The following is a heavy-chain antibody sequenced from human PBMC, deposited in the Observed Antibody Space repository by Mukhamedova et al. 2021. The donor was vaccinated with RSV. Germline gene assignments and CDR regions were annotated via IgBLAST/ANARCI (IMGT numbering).Heavy chain of an antibody. Sequence: YDMSWVRQAPGKGLEWVSGISGGGDNTYYADSVRGRFSISRDNSKNMLYLQMNSLRAEDTAVYYCAKDPYCPGGYCPLDYWGQG. CDR3: AKDPYCPGGYCPLDY. J-gene: IGHJ4*02. CDR1: YD. D-gene: IGHD2-8*02. V-gene: IGHV3-23*01. CDR2: ISGGGDNT.